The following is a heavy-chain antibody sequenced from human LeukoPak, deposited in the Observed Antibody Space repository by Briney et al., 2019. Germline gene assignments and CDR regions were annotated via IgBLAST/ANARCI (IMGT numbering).Heavy chain of an antibody. CDR2: IYYSGST. V-gene: IGHV4-59*01. D-gene: IGHD5-18*01. CDR3: ARAVASYESDYYDGMDV. Sequence: SETLSLTCTVSGGSISSYYWSWIRQPPGRGLEWIGYIYYSGSTNYNPSLKSRVTISVDTSKNQFSLKLSSVTAADTAVYYCARAVASYESDYYDGMDVWGQGTTVTVSS. J-gene: IGHJ6*02. CDR1: GGSISSYY.